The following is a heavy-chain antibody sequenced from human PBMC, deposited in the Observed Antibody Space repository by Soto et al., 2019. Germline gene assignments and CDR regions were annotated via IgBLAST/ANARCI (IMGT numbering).Heavy chain of an antibody. J-gene: IGHJ5*02. CDR1: RDSISRYS. CDR3: AREAPTFYCSGGSCYTGWFDL. V-gene: IGHV4-59*01. CDR2: IYYIGSP. D-gene: IGHD2-15*01. Sequence: SANPEPTCTVSRDSISRYSRSWIRQPPGKGLEWIGYIYYIGSPNYNPALTSRVTISVDTSKNQSSLKLSSVTAADTAVYYCAREAPTFYCSGGSCYTGWFDLWGHGTLVTVS.